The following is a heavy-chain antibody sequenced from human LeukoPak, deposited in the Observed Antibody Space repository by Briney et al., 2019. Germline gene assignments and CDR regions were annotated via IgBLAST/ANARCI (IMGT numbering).Heavy chain of an antibody. D-gene: IGHD6-13*01. Sequence: PGGSLRLSCAASGFTFSSYGMHWVRQAPGKGLEWVAVISYDGSNNYYADSVKGRFTISRDNSKNTLYLQMNSLRAEDTAVYYCAKPREGSSSWYAAGWGQGTLVTVSS. CDR2: ISYDGSNN. CDR3: AKPREGSSSWYAAG. V-gene: IGHV3-30*18. J-gene: IGHJ4*02. CDR1: GFTFSSYG.